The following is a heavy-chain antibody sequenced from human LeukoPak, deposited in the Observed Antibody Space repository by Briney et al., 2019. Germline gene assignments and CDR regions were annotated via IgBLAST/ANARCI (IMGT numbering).Heavy chain of an antibody. Sequence: ASVKVSCKASGYTFTGYYMHWVRQAPGQGLEWMGWINPNSGGTNYAQKFQGRVTMTRDTSISTAYMELSRLRSDDTAVYYCARGGEDYSNSYYYYYGMDVWGKGTTVTVSS. CDR2: INPNSGGT. CDR1: GYTFTGYY. V-gene: IGHV1-2*02. CDR3: ARGGEDYSNSYYYYYGMDV. D-gene: IGHD4-11*01. J-gene: IGHJ6*04.